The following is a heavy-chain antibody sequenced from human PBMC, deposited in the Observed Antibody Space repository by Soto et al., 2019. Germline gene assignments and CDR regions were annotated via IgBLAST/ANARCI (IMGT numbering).Heavy chain of an antibody. CDR3: ARDVYSSGGYAFLGGPLGY. CDR2: MNPNSGNT. J-gene: IGHJ4*02. CDR1: GYTFTSYD. D-gene: IGHD6-19*01. Sequence: ASVKVSCKASGYTFTSYDINWVRQATGQGLEWMGWMNPNSGNTGYAQKFQGRVTMTRNTSISTAYMELSSLRSEDTAVYYCARDVYSSGGYAFLGGPLGYWGQGTLDTVSS. V-gene: IGHV1-8*01.